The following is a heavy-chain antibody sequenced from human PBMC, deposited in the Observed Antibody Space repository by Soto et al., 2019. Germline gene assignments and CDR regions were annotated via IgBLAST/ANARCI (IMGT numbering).Heavy chain of an antibody. J-gene: IGHJ3*02. D-gene: IGHD2-15*01. CDR3: ARRKFGGDGFDI. V-gene: IGHV5-51*01. Sequence: GESLKISCQGSGDSFTRSWIGWVRQMPGKGLECMGIIYPADSDTRYSPSIQGQVTISADKSTSTAYLQWSSLKASDTAIYFCARRKFGGDGFDIWGQGTMVAVSS. CDR1: GDSFTRSW. CDR2: IYPADSDT.